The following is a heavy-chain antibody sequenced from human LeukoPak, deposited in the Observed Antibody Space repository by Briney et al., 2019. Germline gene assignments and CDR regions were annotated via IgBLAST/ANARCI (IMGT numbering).Heavy chain of an antibody. V-gene: IGHV3-74*01. CDR1: GFTFSRSN. Sequence: PGGSLRLSCAASGFTFSRSNMHWVRQAPGKGLVWVSRISSDGSSTRYADSVKGRFTISRDNAKNTLYLQVNSLRAEDTAVYYCARGDCSTISCPQDWFDPWGQGTLVTVSS. CDR2: ISSDGSST. D-gene: IGHD2-2*01. J-gene: IGHJ5*02. CDR3: ARGDCSTISCPQDWFDP.